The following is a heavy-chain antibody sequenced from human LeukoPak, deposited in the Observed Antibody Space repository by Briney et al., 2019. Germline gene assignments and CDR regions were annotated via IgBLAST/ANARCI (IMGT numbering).Heavy chain of an antibody. V-gene: IGHV1-2*02. Sequence: GASVKVSCKASGYTFCDVSIHWVRQAPGQGPEWMGWTTPNIGSTNSAQKFQGRLTMTRDTSISTAYMELSGLKSDHTAADYCARDKNIRETETFHYWGQGTLVTVSS. J-gene: IGHJ4*02. CDR2: TTPNIGST. D-gene: IGHD1-1*01. CDR3: ARDKNIRETETFHY. CDR1: GYTFCDVS.